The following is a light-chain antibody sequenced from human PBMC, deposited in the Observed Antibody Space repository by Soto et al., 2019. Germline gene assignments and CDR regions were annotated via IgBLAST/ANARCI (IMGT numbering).Light chain of an antibody. Sequence: QSALTQSASVSGSPGQSITISCTGTSSDVGGYNYVSWYQQHPGKAPKVMIYDVSNRPSGVSDRFSGSKSGNTASLTISGLQAEDEADYYCSSYTSSNTLNVFGTGTKLTVL. V-gene: IGLV2-14*01. CDR1: SSDVGGYNY. J-gene: IGLJ1*01. CDR3: SSYTSSNTLNV. CDR2: DVS.